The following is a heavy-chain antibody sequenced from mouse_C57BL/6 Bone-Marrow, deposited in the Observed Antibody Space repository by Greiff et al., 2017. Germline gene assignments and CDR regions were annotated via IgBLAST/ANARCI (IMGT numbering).Heavy chain of an antibody. Sequence: VMLQESGAELARPGASVKMSCKASGYTFTSYTMHWVKQRPGQGLEWIGYINPSSGYTKYNQKFKDKATLTADKSSSTAYMQLSSLTSEDSAVYYCAKLGHAMDYWGQGTSVTVSS. V-gene: IGHV1-4*01. J-gene: IGHJ4*01. CDR2: INPSSGYT. CDR3: AKLGHAMDY. CDR1: GYTFTSYT. D-gene: IGHD4-1*01.